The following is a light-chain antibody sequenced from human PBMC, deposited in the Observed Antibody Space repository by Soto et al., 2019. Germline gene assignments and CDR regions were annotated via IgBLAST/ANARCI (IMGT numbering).Light chain of an antibody. Sequence: EIVLTQSPGTLSLSPGERATLSCRASQSVSSYLAWYQQKPGQAPRLLIYDASNRASGIPARFSGSGSGTDFTLTINSLEPEDFAVYYCQQRSSWPSITFGQGTRLEIK. V-gene: IGKV3-11*01. CDR1: QSVSSY. CDR3: QQRSSWPSIT. J-gene: IGKJ5*01. CDR2: DAS.